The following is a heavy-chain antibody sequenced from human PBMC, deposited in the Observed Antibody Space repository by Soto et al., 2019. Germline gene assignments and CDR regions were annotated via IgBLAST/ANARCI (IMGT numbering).Heavy chain of an antibody. CDR3: AEGESKYCSGGSCYTFEY. CDR1: GFTFSSYA. J-gene: IGHJ4*02. CDR2: ISGSGSSS. Sequence: PGGSLRLSCAASGFTFSSYAMTWVRQAPGKGLEWVSAISGSGSSSYYAGSVKGRFTISRVNSKNTLYLQMNSLGAEDTAVYYCAEGESKYCSGGSCYTFEYWGQGIQVNVSS. V-gene: IGHV3-23*01. D-gene: IGHD2-15*01.